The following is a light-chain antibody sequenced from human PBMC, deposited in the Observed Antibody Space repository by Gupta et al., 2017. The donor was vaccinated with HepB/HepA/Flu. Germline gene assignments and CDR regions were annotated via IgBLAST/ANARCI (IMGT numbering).Light chain of an antibody. CDR3: QVWDSSSEHWV. Sequence: SYVLTQPTPVPGAPGQTAGVTCGGNNIGSKSVHWYQHEPGKAPVVVIYYDSERPSGIPERFSGSKSGNTATLTISRVESGDEADFYCQVWDSSSEHWVFGGGTKLTGL. CDR1: NIGSKS. CDR2: YDS. J-gene: IGLJ3*02. V-gene: IGLV3-21*04.